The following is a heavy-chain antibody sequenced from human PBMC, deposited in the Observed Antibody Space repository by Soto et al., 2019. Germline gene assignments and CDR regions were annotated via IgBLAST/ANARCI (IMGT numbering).Heavy chain of an antibody. CDR1: GFGISNYW. V-gene: IGHV3-7*01. D-gene: IGHD3-16*01. J-gene: IGHJ4*02. CDR3: AREIGGQGSY. CDR2: INQDGSQK. Sequence: EVQLVESGGGLVQPGGSLRLSCAGSGFGISNYWMSWVRQAPGKGLEWVANINQDGSQKYYVDSVKGRFTISGDTAKNSVFLQMNSLRAEDTAVYYCAREIGGQGSYWGQGTLVTVSS.